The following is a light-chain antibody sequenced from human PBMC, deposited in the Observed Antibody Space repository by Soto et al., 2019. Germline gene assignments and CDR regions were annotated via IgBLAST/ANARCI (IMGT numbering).Light chain of an antibody. V-gene: IGLV6-57*04. Sequence: NFMLNQPHSVSESPGKTVTISCTRSSGSIASNYVQWYQQRPGSAPTTVIYEDNQRHSGVPDRFSGSIDSSSNSASLTISGLKTEDEADYYCQSYDSSTVVFGGGTKLTVL. CDR2: EDN. CDR1: SGSIASNY. CDR3: QSYDSSTVV. J-gene: IGLJ2*01.